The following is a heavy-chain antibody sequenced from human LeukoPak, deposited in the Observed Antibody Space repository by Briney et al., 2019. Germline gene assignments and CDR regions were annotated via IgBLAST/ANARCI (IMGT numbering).Heavy chain of an antibody. J-gene: IGHJ3*02. CDR3: AREGERQGDAFDI. Sequence: PGGSLRLSCAASGFTFSSYSMNWVRQAPGKGLEWVSYISSSSSTIYYEDSVKGRFTISRDNAKNSLYLQMNSLRAEDRAVYYCAREGERQGDAFDIWGQGTMVTVSS. CDR2: ISSSSSTI. CDR1: GFTFSSYS. V-gene: IGHV3-48*04. D-gene: IGHD3-16*01.